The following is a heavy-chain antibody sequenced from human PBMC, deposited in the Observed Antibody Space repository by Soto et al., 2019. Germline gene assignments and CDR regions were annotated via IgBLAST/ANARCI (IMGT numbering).Heavy chain of an antibody. CDR1: GFTFGDDF. V-gene: IGHV3-11*01. D-gene: IGHD5-12*01. Sequence: GGSLRLSCAASGFTFGDDFMTWIGQGPGSGLEWVSYISGSGSPIYYADSVKGRFTISRDNAKKLLYLQMDSLRVEDTAVYYCASGACSGYDCDFDYWGPGTMVTVSS. CDR3: ASGACSGYDCDFDY. J-gene: IGHJ4*02. CDR2: ISGSGSPI.